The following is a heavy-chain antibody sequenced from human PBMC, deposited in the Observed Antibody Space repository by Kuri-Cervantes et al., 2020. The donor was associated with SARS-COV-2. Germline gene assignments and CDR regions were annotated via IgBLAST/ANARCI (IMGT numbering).Heavy chain of an antibody. CDR3: ARGGSNYYGMDV. D-gene: IGHD4-11*01. Sequence: GESLRLSCAASGFTVSSNYMSWVRQAPGKGLEWVSVIYSGGSTYYAESVKGRFTISRDNSKNTLYLQMNSLRAEDTAVYYWARGGSNYYGMDVWGQGTTVTVSS. CDR2: IYSGGST. J-gene: IGHJ6*02. V-gene: IGHV3-66*01. CDR1: GFTVSSNY.